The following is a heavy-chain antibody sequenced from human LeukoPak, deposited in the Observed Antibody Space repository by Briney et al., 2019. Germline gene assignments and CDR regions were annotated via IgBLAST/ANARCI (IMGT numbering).Heavy chain of an antibody. J-gene: IGHJ4*02. CDR1: GFNFSDYY. CDR2: ISSTSTYI. Sequence: PGGSLRLSCAASGFNFSDYYMNWIRQAPGKGLEWVSYISSTSTYINYADSVKGRFTISRDNARNSLYLQMNSLRAEDTAVYFCARDSHADYWGQGTLVTVSS. CDR3: ARDSHADY. V-gene: IGHV3-11*05.